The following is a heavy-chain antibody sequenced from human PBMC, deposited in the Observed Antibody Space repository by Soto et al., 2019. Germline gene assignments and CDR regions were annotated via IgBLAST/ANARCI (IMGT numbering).Heavy chain of an antibody. CDR3: ARGRTDFDFFTAYIIGDF. V-gene: IGHV1-46*03. D-gene: IGHD3-10*01. Sequence: ASVKVSCKASGYTFSAFYIHWFRQASGEGLQWMGVFNPRSGATEYVQRFQGRVTLTGDTPTSTVYMELSSLRSDDTATYYCARGRTDFDFFTAYIIGDFWGQGTQVTVS. CDR2: FNPRSGAT. CDR1: GYTFSAFY. J-gene: IGHJ4*02.